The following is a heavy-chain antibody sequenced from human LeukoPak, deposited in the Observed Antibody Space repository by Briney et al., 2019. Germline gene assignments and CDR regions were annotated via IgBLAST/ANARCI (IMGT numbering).Heavy chain of an antibody. Sequence: GGSLRLSCAASEFTFSSYEMNWVRQAPGKGLEWVSYISSSGSTRYYADSVKGRFTISRDNAKNSLYLQMNSLRVEDTAVYCCARELSGTTSYYFDYWGQGALVTVSS. V-gene: IGHV3-48*03. J-gene: IGHJ4*02. CDR2: ISSSGSTR. CDR3: ARELSGTTSYYFDY. D-gene: IGHD1-7*01. CDR1: EFTFSSYE.